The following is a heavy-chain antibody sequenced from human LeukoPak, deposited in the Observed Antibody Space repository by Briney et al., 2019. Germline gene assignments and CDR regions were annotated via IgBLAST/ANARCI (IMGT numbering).Heavy chain of an antibody. V-gene: IGHV3-30*02. D-gene: IGHD3-10*01. CDR3: AKLGDMVRGVIITWAFDI. CDR1: GFTFSSYG. CDR2: IRYDGGSK. Sequence: PGGSLRLSCAASGFTFSSYGMHWVRQAPGKGLEWVAFIRYDGGSKYYADSVKGRFTISRDNSKNTLYLQMNSLRAEDTAVYYCAKLGDMVRGVIITWAFDIWGQGTMVTVSS. J-gene: IGHJ3*02.